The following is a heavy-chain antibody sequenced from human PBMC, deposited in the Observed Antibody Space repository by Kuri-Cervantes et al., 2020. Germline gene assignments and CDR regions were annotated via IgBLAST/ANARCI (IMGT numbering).Heavy chain of an antibody. J-gene: IGHJ4*02. CDR1: GFTFSSNY. CDR2: IYSGGST. CDR3: ASLVGNWGSYGY. V-gene: IGHV3-53*01. D-gene: IGHD7-27*01. Sequence: GGSLRLSCAASGFTFSSNYMSWVRQAPGKGLEWVSVIYSGGSTHYADSVKGRFTISRDNSKNTLYLQMNSLRAEDTAVYYCASLVGNWGSYGYWGQGTLVTVSS.